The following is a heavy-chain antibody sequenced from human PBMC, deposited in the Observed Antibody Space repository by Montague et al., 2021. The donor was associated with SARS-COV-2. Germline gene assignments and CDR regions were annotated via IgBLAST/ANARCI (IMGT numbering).Heavy chain of an antibody. CDR1: GDSITYFY. D-gene: IGHD4-23*01. Sequence: SETLSLTCTVSGDSITYFYWSWIRQPAGKGLEWIGRVSSSGSTNYNPSXRSRVSMSVDTSKSQFSLKLSSVTAADTAVYYCARDVVTHFGTVDYWGRGTLVTVSS. CDR3: ARDVVTHFGTVDY. J-gene: IGHJ4*02. V-gene: IGHV4-4*07. CDR2: VSSSGST.